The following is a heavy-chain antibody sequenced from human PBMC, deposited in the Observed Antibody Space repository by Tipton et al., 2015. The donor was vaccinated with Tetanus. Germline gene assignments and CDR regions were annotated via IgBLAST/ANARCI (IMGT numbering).Heavy chain of an antibody. Sequence: SGFTFSSYWMSWVRQAPGKGLEWVANIKQDGSEKYYVDSVKGRFTISRDNAKNSLYLQMNSLRAEDTAVYYCARGIAAAGRNYYYYGMDVWGQGTTVTVSS. CDR2: IKQDGSEK. V-gene: IGHV3-7*01. CDR3: ARGIAAAGRNYYYYGMDV. CDR1: GFTFSSYW. D-gene: IGHD6-13*01. J-gene: IGHJ6*02.